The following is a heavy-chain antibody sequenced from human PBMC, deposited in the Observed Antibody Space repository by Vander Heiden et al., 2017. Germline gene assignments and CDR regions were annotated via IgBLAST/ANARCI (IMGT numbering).Heavy chain of an antibody. J-gene: IGHJ4*02. V-gene: IGHV3-30*18. CDR1: GFTSSNFG. CDR2: ISYDGTQT. CDR3: AKDLGLRAFFPRSPQF. D-gene: IGHD3-3*02. Sequence: QVQLVESGGGVVQPGRSLRLSCAASGFTSSNFGIHWVRQAPGKGLGWVAVISYDGTQTYYADSGKGRFTISRDNSKNTVFLQMRGLISEDTAVYYCAKDLGLRAFFPRSPQFWGQGTLVTVSS.